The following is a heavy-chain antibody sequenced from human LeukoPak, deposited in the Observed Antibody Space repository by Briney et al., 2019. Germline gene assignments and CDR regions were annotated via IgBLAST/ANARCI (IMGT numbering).Heavy chain of an antibody. V-gene: IGHV1-69*05. CDR3: AGAPYCSGGSCPGHQVMDV. J-gene: IGHJ6*04. D-gene: IGHD2-15*01. Sequence: ASVKVSCKASGGTFSSYAISWVRQAPGQGLEWMGGIIPIFGTANYAQKFQERVTITRDMSTSTAYMELSSLRSEDTAVYYCAGAPYCSGGSCPGHQVMDVWGKGTTVTVSS. CDR2: IIPIFGTA. CDR1: GGTFSSYA.